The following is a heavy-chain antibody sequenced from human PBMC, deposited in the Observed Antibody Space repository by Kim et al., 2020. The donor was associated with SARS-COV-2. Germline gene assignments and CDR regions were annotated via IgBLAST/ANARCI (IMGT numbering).Heavy chain of an antibody. J-gene: IGHJ6*02. V-gene: IGHV4-59*13. CDR1: GGSISSYY. D-gene: IGHD6-19*01. Sequence: SETLSLTCTVSGGSISSYYWSWIRQPPGKGLEWIGYIYYSGSTNYNPSLKSRVTISVDTSKNQFSLKLSSVTAADTAVYYCARASLLVAGTVLAPYYYYGMDVWGQGTTVTVSS. CDR2: IYYSGST. CDR3: ARASLLVAGTVLAPYYYYGMDV.